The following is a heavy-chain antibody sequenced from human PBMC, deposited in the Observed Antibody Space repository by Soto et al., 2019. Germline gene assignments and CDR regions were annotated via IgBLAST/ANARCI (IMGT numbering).Heavy chain of an antibody. J-gene: IGHJ4*01. CDR3: AEDIVVVVAATGPPN. V-gene: IGHV3-23*01. D-gene: IGHD2-15*01. CDR2: ISGSGGST. Sequence: GGSLRLSCAASGFTFSSYAMSWVRQAPGKGLEWVSAISGSGGSTYYADSVKGRFTISRDNSKNTLYLQMNSLRAEDTAVYYCAEDIVVVVAATGPPNWGQEPWSPSPQ. CDR1: GFTFSSYA.